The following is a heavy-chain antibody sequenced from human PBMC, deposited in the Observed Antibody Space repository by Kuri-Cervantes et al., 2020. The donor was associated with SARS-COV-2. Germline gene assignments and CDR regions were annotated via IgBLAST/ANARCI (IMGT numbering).Heavy chain of an antibody. Sequence: GGSLRLSCAASGFTFSSYWMHWVRQAPGKGLVWVSRINSDGSSTSSADSVKGRFTISRDNAKNPLYLQMNSLRAENTAVYYCAGGGSSWFLEYFQHWGQGTLVTVSS. CDR2: INSDGSST. CDR1: GFTFSSYW. J-gene: IGHJ1*01. D-gene: IGHD6-13*01. CDR3: AGGGSSWFLEYFQH. V-gene: IGHV3-74*01.